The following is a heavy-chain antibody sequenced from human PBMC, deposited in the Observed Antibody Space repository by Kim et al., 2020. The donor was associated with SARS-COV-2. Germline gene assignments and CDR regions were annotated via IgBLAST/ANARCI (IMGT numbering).Heavy chain of an antibody. CDR3: ARGGREDYYYGMDV. D-gene: IGHD5-12*01. Sequence: GGSLRLSCAASGFTFSSYEMNWVRQAPGKGLEWVSYISSSGSTIYYADSVKGRFTISRDNAKNSLYLQMNSLRAEDTAVYYCARGGREDYYYGMDVWGQGTTVTVSS. V-gene: IGHV3-48*03. CDR2: ISSSGSTI. J-gene: IGHJ6*02. CDR1: GFTFSSYE.